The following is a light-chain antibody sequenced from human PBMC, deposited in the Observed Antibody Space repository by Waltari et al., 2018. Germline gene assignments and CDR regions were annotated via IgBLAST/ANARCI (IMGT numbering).Light chain of an antibody. V-gene: IGLV2-23*02. Sequence: QSALTQPASVSASPGQSISITCTGTSSDLGSYDLVAWYQQHPDKAPKLIIYEVDKRPSGVSDPFSGSKSGNTASLTISGLQAEDEALYFCSSYSYSSAWPFGGGTLVTVL. CDR3: SSYSYSSAWP. J-gene: IGLJ3*02. CDR2: EVD. CDR1: SSDLGSYDL.